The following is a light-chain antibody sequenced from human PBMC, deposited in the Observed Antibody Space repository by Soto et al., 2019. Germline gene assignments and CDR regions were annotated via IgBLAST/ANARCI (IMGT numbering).Light chain of an antibody. CDR3: QQYGSSPRT. CDR1: QSVSSSY. Sequence: VLTQSPDTLSLSPGERATLSCRASQSVSSSYLAWYQQKPGQAPRLLIYGASSRAAGIPDRFSGSGSGTDFTLTITRLEPEDFAVYYCQQYGSSPRTFGQGTRLEIK. CDR2: GAS. J-gene: IGKJ5*01. V-gene: IGKV3-20*01.